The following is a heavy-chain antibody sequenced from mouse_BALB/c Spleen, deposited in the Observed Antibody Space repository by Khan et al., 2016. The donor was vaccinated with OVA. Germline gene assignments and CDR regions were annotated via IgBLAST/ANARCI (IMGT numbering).Heavy chain of an antibody. CDR3: ARTARIKY. V-gene: IGHV3-2*02. D-gene: IGHD1-2*01. CDR1: AYSITSGYG. Sequence: EVQLQESGPGLVKPSQSLSLTCPVTAYSITSGYGWNWIRHFPGKNLEWMGYLSYSGRTNYNPSPKIRISITRTTPKNQFFLQCNSVTTEDTATYYCARTARIKYWGQGTTLTVSS. J-gene: IGHJ2*01. CDR2: LSYSGRT.